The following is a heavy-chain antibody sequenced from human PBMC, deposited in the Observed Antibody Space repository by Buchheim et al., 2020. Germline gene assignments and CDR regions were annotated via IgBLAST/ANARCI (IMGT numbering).Heavy chain of an antibody. V-gene: IGHV3-48*02. CDR2: IFRGGSTT. Sequence: EVQLVESGGGLAQPGGSLRLSCAASGFNFSTYSMSWVRRAPGKGLEWVSYIFRGGSTTYYANSVKGRFTISRDNARNSLYLQMNSLRDEDTAVYYCARAAFQDAFDIWGQGT. J-gene: IGHJ3*02. CDR1: GFNFSTYS. CDR3: ARAAFQDAFDI.